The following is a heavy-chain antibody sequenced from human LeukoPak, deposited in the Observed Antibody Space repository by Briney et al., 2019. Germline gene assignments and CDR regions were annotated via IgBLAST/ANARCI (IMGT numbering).Heavy chain of an antibody. Sequence: GGSLRLSCAASGFTFSNYWMHWVRQAPGKGLVWVSRINSDGINTSYADSVKGRFTISRDNAKNTLNLQMNSLRAEDTAVYYCARDPPHRFTMIEKDSWGQGILVTVSS. D-gene: IGHD3-22*01. J-gene: IGHJ4*02. CDR3: ARDPPHRFTMIEKDS. CDR2: INSDGINT. V-gene: IGHV3-74*01. CDR1: GFTFSNYW.